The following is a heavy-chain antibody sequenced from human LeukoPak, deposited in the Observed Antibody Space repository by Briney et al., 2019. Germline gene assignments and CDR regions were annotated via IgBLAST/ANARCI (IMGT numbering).Heavy chain of an antibody. Sequence: SETLSLICTVSGGSISNYYWHWIRQPPGKGLEWIGYVDYSGGTNSNHSLKIRVTISVDTSKNKFSLNMRSVTAAATAVYYCARPHSSGWYGVLDIWGQGAMVTVSS. D-gene: IGHD6-19*01. CDR3: ARPHSSGWYGVLDI. J-gene: IGHJ3*02. V-gene: IGHV4-59*08. CDR2: VDYSGGT. CDR1: GGSISNYY.